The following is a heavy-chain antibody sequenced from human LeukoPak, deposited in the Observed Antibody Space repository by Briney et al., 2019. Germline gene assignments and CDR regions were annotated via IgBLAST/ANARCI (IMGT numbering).Heavy chain of an antibody. D-gene: IGHD3-9*01. CDR2: IYHSGST. Sequence: SETLSLTCTVSGGSIISDGHYWTWIRQHPGKGLELIGFIYHSGSTYPNPSLKSRVDISMDTSKNQFSLTLTSVTAADTAIYFCARALTWYWFDPWGQGTLVTVSS. V-gene: IGHV4-31*03. CDR3: ARALTWYWFDP. CDR1: GGSIISDGHY. J-gene: IGHJ5*02.